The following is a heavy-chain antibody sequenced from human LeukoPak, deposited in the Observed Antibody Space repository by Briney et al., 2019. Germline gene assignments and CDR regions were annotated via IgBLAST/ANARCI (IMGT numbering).Heavy chain of an antibody. D-gene: IGHD1-26*01. CDR3: ARDLLGAGIVGATTSDYGMDV. CDR2: IYSGGST. CDR1: GFTVSSNY. J-gene: IGHJ6*02. Sequence: GGSLRLSCAASGFTVSSNYMSWVRQAPGKGLEWVSVIYSGGSTYYADSVKGRFTISRDNSENTLYLQMNSLRAEDTAVYYCARDLLGAGIVGATTSDYGMDVWGQGTTVTVS. V-gene: IGHV3-66*01.